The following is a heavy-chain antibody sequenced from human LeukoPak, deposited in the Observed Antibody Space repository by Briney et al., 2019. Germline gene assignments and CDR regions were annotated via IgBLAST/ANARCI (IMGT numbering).Heavy chain of an antibody. D-gene: IGHD6-19*01. J-gene: IGHJ1*01. CDR3: ARGGYSSGWYVRYFQH. Sequence: PSETLSLTCTVSGGSISSSSYYWGWIRQPPGKGLEWIGEINHSGSTNYNPSLKSRVTISVDTSKNQFSLKLSSVTAADTAVYYCARGGYSSGWYVRYFQHWGQGTLVTVSS. CDR1: GGSISSSSYY. CDR2: INHSGST. V-gene: IGHV4-39*07.